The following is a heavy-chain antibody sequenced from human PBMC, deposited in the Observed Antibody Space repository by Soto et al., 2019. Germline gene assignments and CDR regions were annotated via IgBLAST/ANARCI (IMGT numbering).Heavy chain of an antibody. CDR1: GYSITNGYY. V-gene: IGHV4-38-2*01. J-gene: IGHJ6*02. Sequence: PSETLSLTCAVSGYSITNGYYWGWIRQPPGQGLEWIGTIYHSGSTCYNPSLKTRVTISVDTSKNQFSLKLSSVTAADTAVYYCARALYCSGGSCSPLRGMDVWGQGTTVTV. CDR2: IYHSGST. CDR3: ARALYCSGGSCSPLRGMDV. D-gene: IGHD2-15*01.